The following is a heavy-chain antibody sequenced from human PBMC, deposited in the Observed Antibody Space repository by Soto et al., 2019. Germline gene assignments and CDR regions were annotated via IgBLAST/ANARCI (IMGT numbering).Heavy chain of an antibody. D-gene: IGHD6-13*01. Sequence: GGSLRLSCAASGFTFSSYAMSWVRQAPGKGLEWVSAISGSGGSTYYADSVKGRFTISRDNSKNTLYLQMNSLRAEDTAVYYCAKEQWSAAAAGTDSIRYFDYWGQGTLVTVSS. CDR2: ISGSGGST. CDR3: AKEQWSAAAAGTDSIRYFDY. V-gene: IGHV3-23*01. J-gene: IGHJ4*02. CDR1: GFTFSSYA.